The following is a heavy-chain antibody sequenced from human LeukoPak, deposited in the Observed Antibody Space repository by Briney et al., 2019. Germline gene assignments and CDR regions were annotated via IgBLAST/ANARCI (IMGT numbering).Heavy chain of an antibody. Sequence: LRLSCAASGFTFSSYAMSWIRQHPGKGLEWIGYIYYSGSTYYNPSLKSRVTISVDTSKNQFSLKLSSVTAADTAVYYCARGEHSGYDPYYFDYWGQGTLVTVSS. V-gene: IGHV4-31*02. CDR1: GFTFSSYA. CDR2: IYYSGST. J-gene: IGHJ4*02. CDR3: ARGEHSGYDPYYFDY. D-gene: IGHD5-12*01.